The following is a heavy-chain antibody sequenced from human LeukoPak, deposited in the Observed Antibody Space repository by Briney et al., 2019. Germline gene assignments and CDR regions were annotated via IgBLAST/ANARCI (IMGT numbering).Heavy chain of an antibody. Sequence: ASVKVSCKASGYTFTKYGITWVRQAPGQGLEWMGWISTYNGNTNYAQKLQGRVTMTTDTSTSTAYMELRSLISDDAAVYYCARGDDYGDYWGLYWGQGTLVTVAS. J-gene: IGHJ4*02. D-gene: IGHD4-17*01. V-gene: IGHV1-18*01. CDR1: GYTFTKYG. CDR2: ISTYNGNT. CDR3: ARGDDYGDYWGLY.